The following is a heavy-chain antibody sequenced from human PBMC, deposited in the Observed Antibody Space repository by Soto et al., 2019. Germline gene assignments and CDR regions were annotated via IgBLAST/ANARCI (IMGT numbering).Heavy chain of an antibody. CDR3: AKGEAVAAPFFDY. V-gene: IGHV3-23*01. CDR1: GFTFNIYA. D-gene: IGHD6-19*01. Sequence: PWWSLRLSCAACGFTFNIYAMTLSCQAPGKGLEWVSGISGSGGSTYYADSVKGRFTISRDNSKNTLYLQMNSLRAEDTALYYCAKGEAVAAPFFDYRGQGTLVTVSS. CDR2: ISGSGGST. J-gene: IGHJ4*02.